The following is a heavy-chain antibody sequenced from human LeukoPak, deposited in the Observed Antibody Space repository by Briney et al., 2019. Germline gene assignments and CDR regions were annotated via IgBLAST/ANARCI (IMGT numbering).Heavy chain of an antibody. Sequence: GASVKVSCKASGYTFTSYDINWVRQATGQGLEWMGWMNPNSGNTGYAQKFQGRVTMTRNTSVSTAYMELSRLRSDDTAVYYCARDAGEDYYDSSGYSDYWGQGTLVTVSS. D-gene: IGHD3-22*01. CDR2: MNPNSGNT. CDR3: ARDAGEDYYDSSGYSDY. V-gene: IGHV1-8*01. J-gene: IGHJ4*02. CDR1: GYTFTSYD.